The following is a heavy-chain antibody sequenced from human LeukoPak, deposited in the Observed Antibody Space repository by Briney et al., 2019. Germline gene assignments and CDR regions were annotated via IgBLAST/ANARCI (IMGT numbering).Heavy chain of an antibody. CDR1: GFTFSSYG. V-gene: IGHV3-30*18. CDR3: AKAELLWFGELPYYYYGMDV. Sequence: GRSLRLSCAASGFTFSSYGMHWVRQAPGKGLEWVAVISYDGSNKYYADSVKGRFTISRDNSKNTLYLQMNSLRAEDTAAYYCAKAELLWFGELPYYYYGMDVWGQGTTVTVSS. J-gene: IGHJ6*02. D-gene: IGHD3-10*01. CDR2: ISYDGSNK.